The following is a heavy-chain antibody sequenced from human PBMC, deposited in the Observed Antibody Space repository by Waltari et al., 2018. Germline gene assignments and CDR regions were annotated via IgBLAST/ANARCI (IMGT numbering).Heavy chain of an antibody. CDR2: IYYSGST. Sequence: QVQLQESGPGLVKPSETLSLTCTVSGGSISSYYWSWIRQPPGKGLEWIGYIYYSGSTNYNPSLKSRVTISVDTSKNQFSLKLSSVTAADTAVYYCARSVRGSSAPYYYYYYMDVWGKGTTVTISS. J-gene: IGHJ6*03. V-gene: IGHV4-59*01. D-gene: IGHD6-6*01. CDR3: ARSVRGSSAPYYYYYYMDV. CDR1: GGSISSYY.